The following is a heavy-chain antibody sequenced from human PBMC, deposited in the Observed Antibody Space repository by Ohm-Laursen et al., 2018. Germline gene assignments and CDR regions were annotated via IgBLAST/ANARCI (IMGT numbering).Heavy chain of an antibody. J-gene: IGHJ5*02. CDR3: ARDTYSSGWYASYFWFDP. D-gene: IGHD6-19*01. CDR2: IYSSGST. V-gene: IGHV4-4*07. Sequence: SETLSLTCTVSGGSISSYYWNWIRQPAGKGLEWIGRIYSSGSTNYKPSLKSRVTMSVDTSKNQFSLKLSSVTAADTAVYYCARDTYSSGWYASYFWFDPWGQGTLVTVSS. CDR1: GGSISSYY.